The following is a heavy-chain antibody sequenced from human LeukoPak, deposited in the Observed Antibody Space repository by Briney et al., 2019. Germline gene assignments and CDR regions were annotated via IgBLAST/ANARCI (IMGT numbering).Heavy chain of an antibody. CDR3: TRDDIFTGYALDN. Sequence: GGSLRLSCAASGFTFSGSAMHWVRQASGKGLEWVGRIRSKANSYATAYAASVKGRFTISRDDSKNTAYLQMNSLKTEDTAVYYCTRDDIFTGYALDNWGQGTLVTVSS. CDR2: IRSKANSYAT. D-gene: IGHD3-9*01. CDR1: GFTFSGSA. V-gene: IGHV3-73*01. J-gene: IGHJ4*02.